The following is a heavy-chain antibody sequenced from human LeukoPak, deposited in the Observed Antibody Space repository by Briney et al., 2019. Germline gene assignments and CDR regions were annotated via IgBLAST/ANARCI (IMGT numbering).Heavy chain of an antibody. CDR3: ARDGDSSGWTRSDY. V-gene: IGHV4-61*01. J-gene: IGHJ4*02. CDR1: GGSISSGSYY. D-gene: IGHD6-19*01. Sequence: SQTLSLTCTVSGGSISSGSYYWSWIRQPPGKGLEWIGYIYYSGSTNYNPSLKSRVAISADRSKNQFSLKLSSVTAADTAVYYCARDGDSSGWTRSDYWGQGTLVTVSS. CDR2: IYYSGST.